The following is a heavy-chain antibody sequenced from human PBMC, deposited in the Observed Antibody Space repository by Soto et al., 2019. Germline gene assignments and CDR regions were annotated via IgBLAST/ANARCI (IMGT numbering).Heavy chain of an antibody. Sequence: EVQLLESGGGFVQPGGSLRLSCAASGFTFRSYAISWVRQAPGKGLEWVSAISGGGGATYYADSVKGRFTISRDNCKNTLSLQMNSLRADDTAVYYCEKDGWKNYYDSTGYRYGMDVWGQGTTVTVSS. CDR2: ISGGGGAT. CDR1: GFTFRSYA. CDR3: EKDGWKNYYDSTGYRYGMDV. J-gene: IGHJ6*02. D-gene: IGHD3-22*01. V-gene: IGHV3-23*01.